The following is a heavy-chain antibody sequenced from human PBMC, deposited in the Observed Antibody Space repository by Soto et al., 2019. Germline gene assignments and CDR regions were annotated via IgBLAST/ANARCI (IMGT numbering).Heavy chain of an antibody. D-gene: IGHD6-19*01. CDR3: ARGSSGWYDP. V-gene: IGHV1-8*01. CDR2: MSPNSGHT. Sequence: ASVKVSCKASGYSFTSYDISWVRQATGQGLEWMGWMSPNSGHTGYAQKFQGRVTTTRDTSISTAYMELTGLISEDTAMYYCARGSSGWYDPWGQGTLVTV. J-gene: IGHJ5*02. CDR1: GYSFTSYD.